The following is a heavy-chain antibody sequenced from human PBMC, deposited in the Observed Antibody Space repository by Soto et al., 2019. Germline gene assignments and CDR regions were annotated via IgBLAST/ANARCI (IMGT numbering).Heavy chain of an antibody. V-gene: IGHV3-23*01. CDR1: GFTFSSYA. CDR2: ISGSGGST. Sequence: GGSLRLSCAASGFTFSSYAMSWVRQAPGKGLEWVSAISGSGGSTYYADSVKGRFTISRDNSKNTFDLQMNGLRVEDTAVYYCASELGVGSVAGILRLWGQGTLVTVSS. D-gene: IGHD6-19*01. CDR3: ASELGVGSVAGILRL. J-gene: IGHJ4*02.